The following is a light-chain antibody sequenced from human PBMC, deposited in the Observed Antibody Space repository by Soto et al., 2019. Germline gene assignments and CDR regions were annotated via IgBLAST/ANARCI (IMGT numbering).Light chain of an antibody. J-gene: IGLJ7*01. CDR1: NSNIGKNS. CDR3: AAWDDSLNGLV. Sequence: QSVLSQEPSVSGTPGQRVAMACSGGNSNIGKNSVNWYRQVPGTAPQLLIYSDSLRSFGIPDRFSASKSDTSASLAIDGLQSDDEALYFCAAWDDSLNGLVFGGDTQLTVL. CDR2: SDS. V-gene: IGLV1-44*01.